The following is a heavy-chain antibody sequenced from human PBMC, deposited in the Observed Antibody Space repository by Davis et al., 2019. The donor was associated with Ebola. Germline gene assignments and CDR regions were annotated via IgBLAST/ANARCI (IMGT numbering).Heavy chain of an antibody. CDR3: ARAAEGYYDSSLAY. Sequence: MPSETLSLTCTVYGGSFSGYYWSWIRQPPGKGLEWIGEINHSGSANYNPSLKSRITISVDTSKNQFSLKLNSVTAADTAVYYCARAAEGYYDSSLAYWGRGTLVTVSS. CDR1: GGSFSGYY. CDR2: INHSGSA. D-gene: IGHD3-22*01. V-gene: IGHV4-34*01. J-gene: IGHJ4*02.